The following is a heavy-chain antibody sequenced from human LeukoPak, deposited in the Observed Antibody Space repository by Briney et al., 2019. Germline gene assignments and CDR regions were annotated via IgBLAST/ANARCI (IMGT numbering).Heavy chain of an antibody. CDR1: GYTFTSYA. Sequence: ASVKVSCKASGYTFTSYAMNWVRQAPGQRLEWMGWINAGNGNTKYSQKFQGRVTITRDTSASTAYMEMRSLRSEDTAVYYCAREIDRDDYNRFFDYWGQGTLVTVSS. CDR3: AREIDRDDYNRFFDY. CDR2: INAGNGNT. J-gene: IGHJ4*02. V-gene: IGHV1-3*01. D-gene: IGHD5-24*01.